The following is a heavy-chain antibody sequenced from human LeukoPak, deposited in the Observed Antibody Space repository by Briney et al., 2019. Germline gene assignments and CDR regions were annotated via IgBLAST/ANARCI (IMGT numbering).Heavy chain of an antibody. CDR3: ARGAREYSSSWYYYYYYMDV. V-gene: IGHV4-61*01. Sequence: SETLSLTCTVSGGSISSSSYYWSWIRQPPGKGLEWIGYIYYSGSTNYNPSLKSRVTISVDTSKNQFSLKLSSVTAADTAVYYCARGAREYSSSWYYYYYYMDVWGKGTTVTISS. D-gene: IGHD6-13*01. CDR1: GGSISSSSYY. CDR2: IYYSGST. J-gene: IGHJ6*03.